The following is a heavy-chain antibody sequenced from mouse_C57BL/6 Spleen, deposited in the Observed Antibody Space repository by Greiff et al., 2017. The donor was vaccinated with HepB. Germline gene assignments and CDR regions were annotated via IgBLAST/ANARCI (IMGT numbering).Heavy chain of an antibody. J-gene: IGHJ4*01. Sequence: VKLQESGAELARPGASVKLSCKASGYTFTSYGISWVKQRTGQGLEWIGEIYPRSGNTYYNEKFKGKATLTADKSSSTAYMELRSLTSEDSAVYFCARSLYYDYDGDYAMDYWGQGTSVTVSS. CDR1: GYTFTSYG. D-gene: IGHD2-4*01. V-gene: IGHV1-81*01. CDR3: ARSLYYDYDGDYAMDY. CDR2: IYPRSGNT.